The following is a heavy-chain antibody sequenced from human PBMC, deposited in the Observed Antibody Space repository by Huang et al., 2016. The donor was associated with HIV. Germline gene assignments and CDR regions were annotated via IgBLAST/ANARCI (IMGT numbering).Heavy chain of an antibody. D-gene: IGHD3-3*01. CDR3: ARDHHDFWRGYRRMYFFYH. CDR1: GGSISTHY. V-gene: IGHV4-59*11. CDR2: IDYSGST. Sequence: QVQLQESGPGLVKPSETLSLTCTVSGGSISTHYWSWIRQPPGKGLEWIGSIDYSGSTNHSPSLKSRVTILLDTSKNQFSLRVNSVTAADTAMYYCARDHHDFWRGYRRMYFFYHWGQGTLVTVSS. J-gene: IGHJ4*02.